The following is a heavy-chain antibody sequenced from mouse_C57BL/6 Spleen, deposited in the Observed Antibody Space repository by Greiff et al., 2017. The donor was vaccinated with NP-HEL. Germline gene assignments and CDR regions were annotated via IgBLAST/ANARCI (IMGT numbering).Heavy chain of an antibody. V-gene: IGHV14-4*01. J-gene: IGHJ3*01. D-gene: IGHD3-2*02. CDR1: GFNIKDDY. CDR2: IDPENGDT. Sequence: EVQLQQSGAELVRPGASVKLSCTASGFNIKDDYMHWVKQRPEQGLEWIGWIDPENGDTESASKFQGKATITADTSSNTAYLQLSSLTSEDSAVYYCTTDSSGYKVADWGQGTLVTVSA. CDR3: TTDSSGYKVAD.